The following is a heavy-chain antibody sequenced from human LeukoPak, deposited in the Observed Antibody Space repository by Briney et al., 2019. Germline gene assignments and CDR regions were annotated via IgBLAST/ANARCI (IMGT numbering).Heavy chain of an antibody. CDR2: IYSGST. CDR3: ARDTRGSYYYDSSGYYDKPDNAFDI. J-gene: IGHJ3*02. D-gene: IGHD3-22*01. Sequence: ASETLSLTCTVSSGSISTSNYYWGWVRQPPGKALEWIGNIYSGSTYYSPSLKSRVTISLDTSRNQFFLTLTSVTAGDTAVYYCARDTRGSYYYDSSGYYDKPDNAFDIWGQGTMVTVSS. V-gene: IGHV4-39*07. CDR1: SGSISTSNYY.